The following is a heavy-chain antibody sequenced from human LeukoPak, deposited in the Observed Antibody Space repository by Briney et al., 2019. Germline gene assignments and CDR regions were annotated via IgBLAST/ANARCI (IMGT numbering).Heavy chain of an antibody. J-gene: IGHJ4*02. CDR1: GYTFTGYY. CDR2: INPNSGGT. CDR3: ARSTRLYYYGSGSYFTHFDY. D-gene: IGHD3-10*01. Sequence: ASVKVSCKASGYTFTGYYMHWVRQAPGQGLEWMGWINPNSGGTNYAQKFQGRVTMTRDTSISTAYTELSRLRSDDTAVYYCARSTRLYYYGSGSYFTHFDYWGQGTLVTVSS. V-gene: IGHV1-2*02.